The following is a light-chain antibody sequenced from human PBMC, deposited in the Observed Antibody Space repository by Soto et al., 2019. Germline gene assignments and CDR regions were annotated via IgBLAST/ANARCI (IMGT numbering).Light chain of an antibody. CDR2: DAS. Sequence: DIQMTQSPSTLSASVGDRVTITCRASQSVNKWLAWFQQKPGKVPKLLIFDASTLQTGVPSRFGGGGSGTEFTLTISGLQPDDFATYYCQHYNSFSRTFGQGTKVDIK. V-gene: IGKV1-5*01. J-gene: IGKJ1*01. CDR3: QHYNSFSRT. CDR1: QSVNKW.